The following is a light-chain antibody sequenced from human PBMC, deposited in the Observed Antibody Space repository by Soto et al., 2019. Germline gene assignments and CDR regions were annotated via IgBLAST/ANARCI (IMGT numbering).Light chain of an antibody. CDR3: QQFKSYPIT. V-gene: IGKV1-9*01. CDR1: QGISSD. J-gene: IGKJ5*01. Sequence: DIQLTQSPSFLSACVGDRVTITCRASQGISSDLAWYQQNPGKAPKLLICAASTLQNGVPSTFSGSGSGTEFTLTISSLQPEDFGTYYCQQFKSYPITFGQGTRPEIK. CDR2: AAS.